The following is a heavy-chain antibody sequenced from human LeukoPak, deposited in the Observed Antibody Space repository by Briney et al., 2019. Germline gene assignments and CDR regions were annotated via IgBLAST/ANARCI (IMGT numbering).Heavy chain of an antibody. D-gene: IGHD3-22*01. CDR2: INPNSGGT. CDR3: ARAGARNYYDSSGSFDY. Sequence: ASVKVSCKASGYTFTGYYMHWVRQAPGQGLEWMGWINPNSGGTNYAQKFQGRVTMTRDTSISTAYMEQSRLRSDDTAVYYCARAGARNYYDSSGSFDYWGQGTLVTVSS. J-gene: IGHJ4*02. CDR1: GYTFTGYY. V-gene: IGHV1-2*02.